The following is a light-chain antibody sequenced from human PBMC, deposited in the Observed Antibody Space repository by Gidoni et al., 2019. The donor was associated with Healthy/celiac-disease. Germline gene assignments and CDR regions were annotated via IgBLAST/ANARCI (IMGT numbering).Light chain of an antibody. CDR3: QQYGSSTT. Sequence: EIVLTQSPGTLSLSPGERATLSCRASQSVSSSYLAWYQQKPGQAPRLRIYGASRRATGIPDRFSGSGSGTDFTLNSSRLEPEDFAVYYCQQYGSSTTFGQGTKVEIK. J-gene: IGKJ1*01. CDR1: QSVSSSY. V-gene: IGKV3-20*01. CDR2: GAS.